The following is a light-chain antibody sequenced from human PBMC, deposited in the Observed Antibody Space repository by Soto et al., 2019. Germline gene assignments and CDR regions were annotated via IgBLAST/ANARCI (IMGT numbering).Light chain of an antibody. J-gene: IGKJ1*01. CDR2: AAS. CDR3: QQYYSFPRT. Sequence: DIQMTQSPSSLSASVGDRVTITCRANQSITTYLNWYQQKPGKAPKVLIYAASTLQSGVPSRFSGSGSGTDFTLTISCLQSEDFATYYCQQYYSFPRTFGQGTKVDIK. V-gene: IGKV1-39*01. CDR1: QSITTY.